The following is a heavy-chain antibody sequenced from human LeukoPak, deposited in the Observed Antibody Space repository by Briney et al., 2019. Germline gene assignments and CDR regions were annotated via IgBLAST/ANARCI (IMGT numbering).Heavy chain of an antibody. D-gene: IGHD3-10*01. CDR2: ISGSGGST. Sequence: PGGSLRLSCAASGFTFSSYAMSWVRQAPGKGLEWVSAISGSGGSTYYADSVKGRFTISRDNSKNTLYLQMNSLRAEDTAVYYCAKNHYYGSGSYYAPSPFDYWGQGTLVTVSS. CDR1: GFTFSSYA. CDR3: AKNHYYGSGSYYAPSPFDY. V-gene: IGHV3-23*01. J-gene: IGHJ4*02.